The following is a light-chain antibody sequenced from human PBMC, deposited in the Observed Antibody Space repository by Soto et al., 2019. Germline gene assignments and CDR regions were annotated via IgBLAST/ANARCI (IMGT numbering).Light chain of an antibody. J-gene: IGKJ1*01. CDR3: QQYGSYRT. Sequence: DIQMTQSPSTLSASVGDRVTITCRASQSISSWLAWYQQRPGRAPKLLIYKAANLQSGVPSRFSGSGSGTEFTLTINSLQPDDFATYYCQQYGSYRTFGQGTKVEIK. CDR2: KAA. CDR1: QSISSW. V-gene: IGKV1-5*03.